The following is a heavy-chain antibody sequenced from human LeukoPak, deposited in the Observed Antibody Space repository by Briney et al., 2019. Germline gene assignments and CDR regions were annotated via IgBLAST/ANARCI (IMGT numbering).Heavy chain of an antibody. CDR2: INPNSGGT. D-gene: IGHD3-10*01. J-gene: IGHJ6*02. V-gene: IGHV1-2*02. CDR3: ARADYYGSGSYYKPLSLYGMDV. CDR1: GYTFTVYY. Sequence: ASVKVSCKASGYTFTVYYMHWVRQAPGQGLEWMGWINPNSGGTNYAQKFQGRVTMTRDTSISTAYMELRRLRSDDTAVYYCARADYYGSGSYYKPLSLYGMDVWGQGTTVTVSS.